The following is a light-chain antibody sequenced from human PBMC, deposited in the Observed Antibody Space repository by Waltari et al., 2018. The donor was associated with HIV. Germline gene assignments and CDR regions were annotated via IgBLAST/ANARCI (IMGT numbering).Light chain of an antibody. V-gene: IGKV4-1*01. Sequence: DIVMIQSPDSLTVSLGERASINFKSSQSILYSANNKNYLTGYQQKPGQPPKLLIYWASTLESGVPDRFSGSGSGTDFTLTISSLQAEDVAVYYCQQYYSTPWTFGQGTKVEIK. CDR2: WAS. J-gene: IGKJ1*01. CDR1: QSILYSANNKNY. CDR3: QQYYSTPWT.